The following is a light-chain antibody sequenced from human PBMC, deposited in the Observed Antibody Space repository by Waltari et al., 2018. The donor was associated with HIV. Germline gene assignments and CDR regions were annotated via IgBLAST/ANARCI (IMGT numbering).Light chain of an antibody. J-gene: IGLJ3*02. V-gene: IGLV2-23*02. Sequence: QSALTQPASVSGSPGQSITISCTGTSRDVGRYNLVSWYQQHPAKAPKRMIYEVSKRPSGGSNRFSGSKSGNTASLTIAGLQAEDEADYYCCSYAGSSTWVFGGGTKLTVL. CDR3: CSYAGSSTWV. CDR2: EVS. CDR1: SRDVGRYNL.